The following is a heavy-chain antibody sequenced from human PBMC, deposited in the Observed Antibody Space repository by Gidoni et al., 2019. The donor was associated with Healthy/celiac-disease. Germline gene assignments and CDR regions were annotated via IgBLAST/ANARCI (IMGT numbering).Heavy chain of an antibody. CDR2: INHSGST. V-gene: IGHV4-34*01. CDR3: ARGGTATRRWGFDY. D-gene: IGHD3-16*01. J-gene: IGHJ4*02. Sequence: QVQLQPWGAGLLKPSQTLSLTCAVYCGSFSGYYWSWLRQPPGKGLEWIGEINHSGSTNYNPSLKSRVTISVDTSNNQFSLKLSSVNAADTAVYYCARGGTATRRWGFDYWGQGTLVTVSS. CDR1: CGSFSGYY.